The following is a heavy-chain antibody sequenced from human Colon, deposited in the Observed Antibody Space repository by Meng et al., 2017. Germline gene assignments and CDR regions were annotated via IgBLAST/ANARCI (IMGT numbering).Heavy chain of an antibody. CDR3: ARNGFYSLGY. D-gene: IGHD3-22*01. CDR2: IHHGRGT. Sequence: QVHLQEAGPGPVKPSGTLSLTCAVYGDSITYDNWWSWLRQPPGKGLEWIGEIHHGRGTNYNPALRSRVTFSLDKSRNQLSLTLTSVTAADTAVYYCARNGFYSLGYWGPGALVTVSS. J-gene: IGHJ4*02. CDR1: GDSITYDNW. V-gene: IGHV4-4*02.